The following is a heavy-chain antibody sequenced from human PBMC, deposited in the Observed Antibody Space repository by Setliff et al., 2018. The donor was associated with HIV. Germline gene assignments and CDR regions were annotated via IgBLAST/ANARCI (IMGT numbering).Heavy chain of an antibody. J-gene: IGHJ3*02. V-gene: IGHV4-39*01. CDR3: ARRIPSGIAVAFGDFDI. Sequence: SETLSLTCTVSGGSTNSNRYYWGWIRQPPGKGLEWIGSIYYSGSTYYNPSLTSRVTISIDTSENQFSLKLSSVTAADTAVYYCARRIPSGIAVAFGDFDIWGQGTMVTVSS. CDR2: IYYSGST. CDR1: GGSTNSNRYY. D-gene: IGHD6-19*01.